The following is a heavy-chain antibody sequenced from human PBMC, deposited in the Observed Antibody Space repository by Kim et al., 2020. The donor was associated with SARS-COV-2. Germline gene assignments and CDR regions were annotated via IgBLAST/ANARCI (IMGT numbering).Heavy chain of an antibody. D-gene: IGHD4-4*01. CDR3: AKAVFTVTTIPYYFDY. Sequence: SVKSRLTISRDNSKNTLYLQMNSQRAEDTAVYYCAKAVFTVTTIPYYFDYWGQGTLVTVSS. V-gene: IGHV3-23*01. J-gene: IGHJ4*02.